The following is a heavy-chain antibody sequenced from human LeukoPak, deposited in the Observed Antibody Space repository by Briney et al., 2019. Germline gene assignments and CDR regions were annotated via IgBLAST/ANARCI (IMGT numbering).Heavy chain of an antibody. CDR2: IYHSGST. D-gene: IGHD3-10*01. Sequence: SETLSLTCTVSGGSISSSSYYWGWIRQPPGKGLEWIGNIYHSGSTYYNPSLKSRVTISVDTSKNQFSLKLSSVTAADTAVYYCARPGAYPGTFDIWGQGTMVTVSS. J-gene: IGHJ3*02. CDR1: GGSISSSSYY. CDR3: ARPGAYPGTFDI. V-gene: IGHV4-39*07.